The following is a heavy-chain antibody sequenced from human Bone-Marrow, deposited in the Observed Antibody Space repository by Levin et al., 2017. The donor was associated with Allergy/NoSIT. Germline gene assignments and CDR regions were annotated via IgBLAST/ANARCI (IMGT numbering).Heavy chain of an antibody. J-gene: IGHJ5*02. D-gene: IGHD3-10*01. Sequence: SETLSLTCTVSGGSVSSGVYTWSWIRQPPGKALEWIGYIYQSENTDYNPSLKSRITISLDKSKNQFSLKMTSVTAADTAVYYCARGGFGSGASVNWFDPWGQGTLVTVSS. CDR2: IYQSENT. CDR3: ARGGFGSGASVNWFDP. V-gene: IGHV4-30-2*01. CDR1: GGSVSSGVYT.